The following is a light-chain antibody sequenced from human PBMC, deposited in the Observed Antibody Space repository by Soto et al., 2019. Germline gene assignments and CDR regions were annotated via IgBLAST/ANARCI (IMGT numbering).Light chain of an antibody. V-gene: IGKV3-20*01. CDR3: QQYGSSGT. CDR1: QSVSNNY. J-gene: IGKJ1*01. Sequence: EVMLTQSPGTLSLYPGERATLSCRASQSVSNNYLAWYQQKPGQAPRLLIYGASNRATGIPDRFSGSGSGTDFTLTISRLEPGDFAVYYCQQYGSSGTFGQRTKVAIK. CDR2: GAS.